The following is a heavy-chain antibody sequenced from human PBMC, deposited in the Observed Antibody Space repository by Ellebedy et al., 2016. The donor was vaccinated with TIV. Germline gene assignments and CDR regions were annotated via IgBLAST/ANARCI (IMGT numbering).Heavy chain of an antibody. J-gene: IGHJ4*02. V-gene: IGHV3-66*01. CDR2: IYNGDNT. Sequence: GESLKISXAASGLAVSNYMTWVRQAPGKGLEWVSVIYNGDNTHYADSVKGRFTISRDTSNNMFYLQMNSLRAEDTAVYYCARGASGFHFDYWGQGTLVTVSS. CDR3: ARGASGFHFDY. CDR1: GLAVSNY. D-gene: IGHD3-22*01.